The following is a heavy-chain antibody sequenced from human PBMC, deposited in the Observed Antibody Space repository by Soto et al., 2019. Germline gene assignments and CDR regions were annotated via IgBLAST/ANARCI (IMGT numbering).Heavy chain of an antibody. J-gene: IGHJ4*02. D-gene: IGHD1-26*01. CDR2: IIPICGTA. CDR3: ARDGGRHSGGIDY. V-gene: IGHV1-69*01. CDR1: GGTFSSYS. Sequence: QVQLVQSGAEVKKPGSSVKVSCKASGGTFSSYSINWVRQAPGQGLEWMGEIIPICGTANYAQKFQGRVTITADESTSTAYRELSSLRSEDTAVYDCARDGGRHSGGIDYWGQGNLVTVSS.